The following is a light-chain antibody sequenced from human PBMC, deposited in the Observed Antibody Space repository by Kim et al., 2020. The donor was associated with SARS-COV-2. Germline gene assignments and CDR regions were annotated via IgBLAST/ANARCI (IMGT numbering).Light chain of an antibody. CDR3: SSNAGSNNLKV. Sequence: QSALTQPPSASGSPGQSVTISCTGTSSDVGGYNYVSWYQQHPGKAPKLMIYEVSKRPSGVPDRFSGSKSGNTASLTVSGLQAEDEADYYCSSNAGSNNLKVFGGGTQLTVL. J-gene: IGLJ3*02. CDR1: SSDVGGYNY. V-gene: IGLV2-8*01. CDR2: EVS.